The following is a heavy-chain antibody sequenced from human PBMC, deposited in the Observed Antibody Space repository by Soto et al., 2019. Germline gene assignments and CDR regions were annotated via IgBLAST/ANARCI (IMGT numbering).Heavy chain of an antibody. J-gene: IGHJ6*02. CDR2: ISAYNGNT. V-gene: IGHV1-18*01. D-gene: IGHD6-6*01. CDR3: AREGSIAARHYYYYGMDV. Sequence: ASVKVSCKASGGTFSSYAISWVRQAPGQGLEWMGWISAYNGNTNYAQKLQGRVTMTTDTSTSTAYMELRSLRSDDTAVYYCAREGSIAARHYYYYGMDVWGQGTTVTVSS. CDR1: GGTFSSYA.